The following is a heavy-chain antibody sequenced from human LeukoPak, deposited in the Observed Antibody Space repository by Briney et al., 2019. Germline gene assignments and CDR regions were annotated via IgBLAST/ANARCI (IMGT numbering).Heavy chain of an antibody. CDR1: GFTFSSYS. J-gene: IGHJ4*02. Sequence: PGGSLRLSCAASGFTFSSYSMNWVRQAPGKGLEWVSTISGSGGSTYYADSVKGRFTISRDNSKNTLYLQMNSLRAGDTAVYYCAKDPYSSSWYYFGYWGQGTLVTVSS. D-gene: IGHD6-13*01. CDR2: ISGSGGST. CDR3: AKDPYSSSWYYFGY. V-gene: IGHV3-23*01.